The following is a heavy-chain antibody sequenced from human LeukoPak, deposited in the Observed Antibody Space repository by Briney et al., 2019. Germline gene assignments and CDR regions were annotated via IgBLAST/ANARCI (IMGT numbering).Heavy chain of an antibody. J-gene: IGHJ4*02. CDR2: IYASGNI. V-gene: IGHV4-4*07. Sequence: LETLSLTCSVSGASVSTYYWGWIRRPAGKGLEWIGRIYASGNINYNPSLKSRVTISRDASKNQFSLRLTSVTAADTAVYYCARDYGGNYYFDFWGQGTLVTVSS. D-gene: IGHD4-23*01. CDR3: ARDYGGNYYFDF. CDR1: GASVSTYY.